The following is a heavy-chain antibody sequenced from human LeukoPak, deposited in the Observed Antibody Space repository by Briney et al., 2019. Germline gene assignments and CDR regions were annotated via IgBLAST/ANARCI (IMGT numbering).Heavy chain of an antibody. V-gene: IGHV3-74*01. CDR3: AREIGYSGSQGGVY. J-gene: IGHJ4*02. CDR2: INGDGIST. Sequence: GGSLRLSCAASGFTFSTYFMHWVRQAPGKGLVWVSRINGDGISTTYADSVMGRFTISRDNAKNSLYLQMNSLRAEDTAVYYCAREIGYSGSQGGVYWGQGTLVTVSS. CDR1: GFTFSTYF. D-gene: IGHD1-26*01.